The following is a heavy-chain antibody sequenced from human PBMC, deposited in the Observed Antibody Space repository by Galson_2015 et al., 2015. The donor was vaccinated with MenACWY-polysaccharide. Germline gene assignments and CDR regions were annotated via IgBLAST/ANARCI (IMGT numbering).Heavy chain of an antibody. CDR3: ARDRTSSHWLDS. D-gene: IGHD6-19*01. Sequence: SLRLSCAESGFTFSNFGMHWVRQAPGEGLDWVALILSDGSAKYYADSVKGRFTISRDNSKSILYLQMDNLRDEDTAVYYCARDRTSSHWLDSWGQGTLVTVSS. CDR1: GFTFSNFG. J-gene: IGHJ4*02. V-gene: IGHV3-33*01. CDR2: ILSDGSAK.